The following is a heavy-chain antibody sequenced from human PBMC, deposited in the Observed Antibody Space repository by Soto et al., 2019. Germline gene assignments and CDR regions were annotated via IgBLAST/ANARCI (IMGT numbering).Heavy chain of an antibody. CDR3: ARGVHYDSSGYYYFY. CDR1: GGTFSSYA. V-gene: IGHV1-69*13. J-gene: IGHJ4*02. CDR2: IIPIFGTA. Sequence: ASVKVSCKASGGTFSSYAISWVRQAPGQGLEWMGGIIPIFGTANYAQKFQGRVTITADESTSTAYMELRSLRSEDTAVYYCARGVHYDSSGYYYFYWGQGTLVTVSS. D-gene: IGHD3-22*01.